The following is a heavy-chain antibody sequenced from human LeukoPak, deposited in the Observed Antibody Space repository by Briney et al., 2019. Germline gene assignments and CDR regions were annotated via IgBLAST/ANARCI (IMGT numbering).Heavy chain of an antibody. CDR2: ISGSGGST. CDR1: RFTFSSYG. D-gene: IGHD2-2*01. V-gene: IGHV3-23*01. J-gene: IGHJ4*02. CDR3: AKDSGGGLCYFDY. Sequence: GGSLRLSCAASRFTFSSYGMSWVRQAPGKGLEWVSAISGSGGSTYYADSVKGRFTISRDNSKNTLYLQMNSLRPEDTTVYYCAKDSGGGLCYFDYWGQGTLVTVSS.